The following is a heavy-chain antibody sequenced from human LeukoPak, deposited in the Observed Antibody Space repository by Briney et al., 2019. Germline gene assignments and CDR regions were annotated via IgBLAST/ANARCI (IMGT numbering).Heavy chain of an antibody. J-gene: IGHJ6*02. V-gene: IGHV1-2*02. CDR3: ARDPITFGGVIVVPEILGMDV. D-gene: IGHD3-16*02. CDR2: INPSSGGT. CDR1: GYTFTSYY. Sequence: ASLKVSCKASGYTFTSYYMLWVRRAPGQGLEWIGWINPSSGGTKYAQKFQGRVTMTRDTSISTAYMELSRLRSDDTAVYYCARDPITFGGVIVVPEILGMDVWGQGTTVTVSS.